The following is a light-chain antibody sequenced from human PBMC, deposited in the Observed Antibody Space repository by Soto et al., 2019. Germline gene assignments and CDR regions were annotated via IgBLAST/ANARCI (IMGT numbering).Light chain of an antibody. CDR2: EVT. V-gene: IGLV2-8*01. CDR1: ASDVGVYNY. J-gene: IGLJ1*01. Sequence: QSVLTQPPSASGSLGQSVTISCTGTASDVGVYNYVSWYQQHPGKAPKLMIYEVTKRPSGVPDRFSGSKSGNTASLTVSGLQAEDEADYYCSSYAGSSTLYVYATGPQVTVL. CDR3: SSYAGSSTLYV.